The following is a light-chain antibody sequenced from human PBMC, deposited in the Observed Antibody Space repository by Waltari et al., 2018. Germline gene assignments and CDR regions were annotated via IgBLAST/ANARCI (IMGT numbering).Light chain of an antibody. V-gene: IGLV1-44*01. CDR3: ATWDDSLNGPV. J-gene: IGLJ3*02. CDR1: RPNTGRNT. CDR2: SNN. Sequence: QSVLTQPPSASGTPGQRVTVHCSGRRPNTGRNTGNWYQQPPGTAPKLPIYSNNQRPSGVPDRFSGSKSGTSASLAISGLQSEDEANYYCATWDDSLNGPVFGGGTKLTVL.